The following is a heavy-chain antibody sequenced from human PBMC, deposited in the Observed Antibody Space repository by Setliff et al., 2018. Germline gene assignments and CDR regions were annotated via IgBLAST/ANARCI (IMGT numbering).Heavy chain of an antibody. V-gene: IGHV4-61*01. CDR2: IYYSGST. J-gene: IGHJ4*03. CDR3: ARSQWGGESYYFDY. CDR1: GGSVSSGSYY. D-gene: IGHD2-15*01. Sequence: LSLTCTVSGGSVSSGSYYWSWIRQPPGKGPEWIGYIYYSGSTNYNPSLKSRVTISVDTSKNQFSLKLSSVTAADTAVYYCARSQWGGESYYFDYWVPETLLVTVSS.